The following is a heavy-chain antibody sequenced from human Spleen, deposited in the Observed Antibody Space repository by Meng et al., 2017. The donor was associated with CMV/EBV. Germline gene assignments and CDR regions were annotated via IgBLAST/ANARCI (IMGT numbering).Heavy chain of an antibody. D-gene: IGHD6-13*01. V-gene: IGHV3-66*02. CDR2: IYSGGST. Sequence: GESLKISCVASGFTVSTTYMTWVRQAPGKGLEWVSVIYSGGSTYYADSVKGRFTISRDNSKNTLYLQMYSLRAEDTAVYYCTRDPGGSSWALGGYYFDYWGQGTLVTVSS. J-gene: IGHJ4*02. CDR3: TRDPGGSSWALGGYYFDY. CDR1: GFTVSTTY.